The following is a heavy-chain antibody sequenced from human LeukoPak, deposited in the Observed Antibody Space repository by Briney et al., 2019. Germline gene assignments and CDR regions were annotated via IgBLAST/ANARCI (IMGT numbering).Heavy chain of an antibody. J-gene: IGHJ3*02. CDR2: ISGSGGST. Sequence: GGSLRLSCAASGFTFSSYAMSWVRQAPGKGLEWVSGISGSGGSTYYADSVKGRFTISRDNSKNTLYLQMNSLRAEDTAVYYCAKEQGSSSAGGYDAFDIWGQGTMVTVSS. CDR1: GFTFSSYA. D-gene: IGHD6-6*01. CDR3: AKEQGSSSAGGYDAFDI. V-gene: IGHV3-23*01.